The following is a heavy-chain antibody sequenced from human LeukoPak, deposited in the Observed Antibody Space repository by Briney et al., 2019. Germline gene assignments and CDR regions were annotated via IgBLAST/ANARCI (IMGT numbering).Heavy chain of an antibody. D-gene: IGHD5-18*01. CDR1: GGSISSISYY. V-gene: IGHV4-39*07. CDR2: IYYSGST. CDR3: ESERTDTAMDDYYYYYYMDV. J-gene: IGHJ6*03. Sequence: SETLSLTCTVSGGSISSISYYWGWTRQPPGKGLGLVGSIYYSGSTYYNPSLNSRVTISVDTTKNQFSLKLSSVTAADTAVYYCESERTDTAMDDYYYYYYMDVWGKGTTVTVSS.